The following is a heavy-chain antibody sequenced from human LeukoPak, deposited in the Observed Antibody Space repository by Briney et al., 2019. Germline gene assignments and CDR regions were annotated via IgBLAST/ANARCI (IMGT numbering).Heavy chain of an antibody. Sequence: GSVKVSCKASGYTFISYDINWVRQAPGQGLEWIGWVNPNSGNTGYAQKFQGRVAISTNTSVSTAYMELSSLTSEDTAVYHCSRGRLTYYYPPGSPKNFHYYYYMDVWGKGTTVTVSS. CDR3: SRGRLTYYYPPGSPKNFHYYYYMDV. V-gene: IGHV1-8*03. D-gene: IGHD3-10*01. CDR2: VNPNSGNT. J-gene: IGHJ6*03. CDR1: GYTFISYD.